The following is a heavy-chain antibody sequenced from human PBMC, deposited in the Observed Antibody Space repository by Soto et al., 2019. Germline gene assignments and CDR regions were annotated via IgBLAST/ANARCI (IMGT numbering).Heavy chain of an antibody. CDR1: GGSISSSNW. J-gene: IGHJ4*02. V-gene: IGHV4-4*02. CDR3: ASAGSSAHGY. Sequence: QVQLQESGPGLVKPSGTLSLTCAVSGGSISSSNWWSWDRQPPGKGLEWIGETYHSGSTNYNPSLKRRVTISVDKSNNQFSLELSSVTAADTAVYYCASAGSSAHGYWGQGHLVTVSS. CDR2: TYHSGST. D-gene: IGHD2-2*01.